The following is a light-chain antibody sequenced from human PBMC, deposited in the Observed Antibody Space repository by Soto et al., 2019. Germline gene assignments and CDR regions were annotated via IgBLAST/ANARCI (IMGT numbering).Light chain of an antibody. Sequence: QSVLTQPASVSGSPGQAIASSCTGTSRDVGSYDLVSWYQQHPGKAPKLMIYEVTKRPSGVSSRFSGSKSGTTASLTISGLQAEDEADYYCCSSAGGGTYVFGTGTKVTVL. CDR1: SRDVGSYDL. CDR3: CSSAGGGTYV. CDR2: EVT. V-gene: IGLV2-23*02. J-gene: IGLJ1*01.